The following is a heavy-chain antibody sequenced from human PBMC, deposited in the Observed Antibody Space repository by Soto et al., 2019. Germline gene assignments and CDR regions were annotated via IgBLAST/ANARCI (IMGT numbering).Heavy chain of an antibody. CDR2: ISSSSSYI. V-gene: IGHV3-21*01. J-gene: IGHJ6*02. CDR3: ARDSSGWYGSTYGMDV. CDR1: GFTFSSYS. D-gene: IGHD6-19*01. Sequence: GGSLRLSCAASGFTFSSYSMNWVRQAPGKGLEWVSSISSSSSYIYYADSVKGRFTISRDNAKNSLYLQMNSLRAEDTAVYYCARDSSGWYGSTYGMDVWRQGTTVTVSS.